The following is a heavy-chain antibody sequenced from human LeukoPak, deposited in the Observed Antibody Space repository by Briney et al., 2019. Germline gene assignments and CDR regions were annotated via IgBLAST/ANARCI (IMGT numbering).Heavy chain of an antibody. CDR3: AGIYCSSTSCLHDAFDI. CDR2: ISSSGSTV. CDR1: RSSFSSYS. D-gene: IGHD2-2*01. V-gene: IGHV3-48*02. J-gene: IGHJ3*02. Sequence: GGSLRLSCAASRSSFSSYSMNWVRQAPGKGLEWVSYISSSGSTVYYVDSVKGRFTISRDNPKSSLYLQMNSLRDEDTAVYYCAGIYCSSTSCLHDAFDIWGQGIMVTVSS.